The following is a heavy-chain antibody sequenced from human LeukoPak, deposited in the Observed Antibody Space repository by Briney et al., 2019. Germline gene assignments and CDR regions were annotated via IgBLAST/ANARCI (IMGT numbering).Heavy chain of an antibody. CDR1: GFSFNRYS. V-gene: IGHV3-21*04. CDR3: AAYYDSSGYYYVDY. CDR2: ISSSSSYI. D-gene: IGHD3-22*01. J-gene: IGHJ4*02. Sequence: GGSLRLSCAASGFSFNRYSMNWVRQAPGKGLEWVSSISSSSSYIYYSDSVKGRFTISRDNAKNSLYLQMNTLRVEDTAVYYCAAYYDSSGYYYVDYWGQGTLVTVSS.